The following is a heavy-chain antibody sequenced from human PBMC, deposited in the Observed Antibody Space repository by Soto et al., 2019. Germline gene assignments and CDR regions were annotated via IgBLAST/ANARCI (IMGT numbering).Heavy chain of an antibody. D-gene: IGHD2-15*01. J-gene: IGHJ6*02. CDR3: ARDELGYCSGGSCSYYYYYYGMDV. CDR2: ISSSGSTI. Sequence: RLSCAASGFTFSSYEMNWVRQAPGKGLEWVSYISSSGSTIYYADSVKGRFTISRDNAKNSLYLQMNSLRAEDTAVYYCARDELGYCSGGSCSYYYYYYGMDVWGQGTTVTVSS. V-gene: IGHV3-48*03. CDR1: GFTFSSYE.